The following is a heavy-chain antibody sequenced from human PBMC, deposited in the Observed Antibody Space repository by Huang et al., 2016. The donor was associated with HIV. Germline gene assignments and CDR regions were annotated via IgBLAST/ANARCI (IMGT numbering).Heavy chain of an antibody. CDR2: IYYSGSP. CDR1: GGSIKSRNYY. Sequence: QLQLQESGPGLVKPSDTLSLNCTISGGSIKSRNYYLGWVRQAPVKGLEWIGDIYYSGSPYYNPSLRSRVSLSVDTSKNQVTLKVNAVIAADTAVYYCARRQGSGYYFYFDYWGRGIPVTVSA. CDR3: ARRQGSGYYFYFDY. J-gene: IGHJ4*02. D-gene: IGHD3-22*01. V-gene: IGHV4-39*01.